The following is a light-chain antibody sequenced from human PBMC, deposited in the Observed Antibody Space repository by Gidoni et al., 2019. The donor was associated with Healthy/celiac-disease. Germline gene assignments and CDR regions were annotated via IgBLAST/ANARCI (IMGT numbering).Light chain of an antibody. CDR3: ISSAGSNTLI. CDR2: EVS. V-gene: IGLV2-8*01. CDR1: SSDVGGYNY. Sequence: QSALTQPPAASGSTGQSVPISCTGTSSDVGGYNYVSWYQQQPGKAPKLMIYEVSKRPSGVPDLFSGSKSGNTASLTVSGLQAEDEADYSCISSAGSNTLIFGGGTKLPVL. J-gene: IGLJ2*01.